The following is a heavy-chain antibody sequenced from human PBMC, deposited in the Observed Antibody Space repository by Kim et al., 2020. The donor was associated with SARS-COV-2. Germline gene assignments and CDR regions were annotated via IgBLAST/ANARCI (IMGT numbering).Heavy chain of an antibody. D-gene: IGHD4-4*01. J-gene: IGHJ5*02. V-gene: IGHV4-30-2*05. Sequence: YYNPARRSRVTTSVDTSKTQCSLKLSSVTAADTAVYYCARGRTTVGWFDPWGQGTLVTVSS. CDR3: ARGRTTVGWFDP.